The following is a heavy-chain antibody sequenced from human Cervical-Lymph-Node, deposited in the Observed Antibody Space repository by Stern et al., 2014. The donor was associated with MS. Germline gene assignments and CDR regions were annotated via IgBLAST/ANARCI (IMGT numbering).Heavy chain of an antibody. V-gene: IGHV3-21*01. CDR3: ARDLRLDY. CDR2: ISSRSRT. CDR1: GFNFSIYN. J-gene: IGHJ4*02. Sequence: EVQLVESGGGLVKPGGSLRLSCAASGFNFSIYNMNWVRPAPGKGLEWVSSISSRSRTNYADSVRGRFTISRDNAKNSLFLQMNSLRAEDTAIYYCARDLRLDYWGQGILVTVSS.